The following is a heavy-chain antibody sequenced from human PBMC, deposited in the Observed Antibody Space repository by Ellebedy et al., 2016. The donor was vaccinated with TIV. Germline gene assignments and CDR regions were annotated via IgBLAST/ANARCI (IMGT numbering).Heavy chain of an antibody. D-gene: IGHD3-9*01. CDR2: ISADGRET. Sequence: PGGSLRLSCAASGFTFSNYDMSWVRQAPGKGLEWVSLISADGRETYYTNSVKGRFTISRDNSKNTLYLQMDSLRAEDTAVYYCAREQSPYYDILTDSFDYWGQGSLVTVSS. CDR3: AREQSPYYDILTDSFDY. J-gene: IGHJ4*02. V-gene: IGHV3-23*01. CDR1: GFTFSNYD.